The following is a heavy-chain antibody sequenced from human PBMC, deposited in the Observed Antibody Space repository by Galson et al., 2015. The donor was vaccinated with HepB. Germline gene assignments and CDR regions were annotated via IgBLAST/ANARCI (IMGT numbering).Heavy chain of an antibody. Sequence: SLRLSCAASGFTFSSYAMHWVRQAPGKGLEWVAVISYDGSNKYYADSVKGRFTISRDNSKNTLYLQMNSLRAEDTAVYYCARVPLGDYYYYYGMDVWGQGTTVTVSS. CDR1: GFTFSSYA. CDR3: ARVPLGDYYYYYGMDV. D-gene: IGHD4-17*01. CDR2: ISYDGSNK. V-gene: IGHV3-30-3*01. J-gene: IGHJ6*02.